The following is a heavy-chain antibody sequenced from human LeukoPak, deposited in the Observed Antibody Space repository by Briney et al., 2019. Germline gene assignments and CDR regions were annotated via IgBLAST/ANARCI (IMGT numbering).Heavy chain of an antibody. Sequence: GASVKVSCKASGYTFTSYHIDWVRQAPGQGLEWMGRIIPILGIANYAQKFQGRVTITADKSTSTAYMELSSLRSEDTAVYYCVRDRGAAATRGGIGIGHYFDYWGQGTLVTVSS. CDR3: VRDRGAAATRGGIGIGHYFDY. V-gene: IGHV1-69*04. J-gene: IGHJ4*02. D-gene: IGHD6-13*01. CDR1: GYTFTSYH. CDR2: IIPILGIA.